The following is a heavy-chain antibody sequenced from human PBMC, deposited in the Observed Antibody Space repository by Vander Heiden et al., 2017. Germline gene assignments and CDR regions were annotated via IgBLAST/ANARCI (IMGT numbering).Heavy chain of an antibody. CDR2: INHSGST. CDR3: ASGWLRNY. Sequence: QVQLQQWVAGLLKPSETLSLTCAVYGGSFSGYYWSWIRQPPGKGLEWIGEINHSGSTNYNPSLKSRVTISVDTSKNQFSLKLRSVTAADTAAYYCASGWLRNYWGQGTLVTVSS. CDR1: GGSFSGYY. V-gene: IGHV4-34*01. J-gene: IGHJ4*02. D-gene: IGHD5-12*01.